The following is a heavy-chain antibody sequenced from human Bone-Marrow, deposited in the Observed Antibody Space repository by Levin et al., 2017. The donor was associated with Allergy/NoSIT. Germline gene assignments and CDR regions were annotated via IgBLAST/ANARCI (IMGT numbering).Heavy chain of an antibody. D-gene: IGHD6-19*01. Sequence: GGSLRLSCSASGFTFSNYALHWVRQAPGRGLQSVSAISTKGDRTYYADSVKGRFTISRDNSRNTLDLQMRSLRVEDTAIYYCVKGGPGAGTPVVYRDAGGKGVTVTVSS. V-gene: IGHV3-64D*06. CDR2: ISTKGDRT. J-gene: IGHJ6*03. CDR3: VKGGPGAGTPVVYRDA. CDR1: GFTFSNYA.